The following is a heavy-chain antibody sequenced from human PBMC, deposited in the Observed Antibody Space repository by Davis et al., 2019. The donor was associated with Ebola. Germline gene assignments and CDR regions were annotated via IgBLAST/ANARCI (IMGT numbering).Heavy chain of an antibody. CDR2: INPNSGGT. V-gene: IGHV1-2*06. Sequence: ASVKVSCKASGYTFTGYYMHWVRQAPGQGLEWMGRINPNSGGTNYAQKFQGRVTMTRDTSISTAYMELSRLRSDDTAVYYCATSTVTTRAATYYYGMDVWGKGTTVTVSS. CDR1: GYTFTGYY. J-gene: IGHJ6*04. D-gene: IGHD4-17*01. CDR3: ATSTVTTRAATYYYGMDV.